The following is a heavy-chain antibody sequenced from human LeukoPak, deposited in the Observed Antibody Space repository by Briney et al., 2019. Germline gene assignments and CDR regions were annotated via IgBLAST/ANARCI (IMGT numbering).Heavy chain of an antibody. D-gene: IGHD4-17*01. CDR2: INPSSGGT. CDR1: GGTFSSYA. J-gene: IGHJ4*02. CDR3: ARSRLRSEIDY. V-gene: IGHV1-2*02. Sequence: ASVKVSCKASGGTFSSYAISWVRQAPGQGLEWMGWINPSSGGTNYAQKFQGRVTMTRDTSISTAYMELSRLRSDDTAVYYCARSRLRSEIDYWGQGTLVTVSS.